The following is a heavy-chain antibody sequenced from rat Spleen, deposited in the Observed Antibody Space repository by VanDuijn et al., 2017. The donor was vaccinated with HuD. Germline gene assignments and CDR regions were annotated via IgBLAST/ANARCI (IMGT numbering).Heavy chain of an antibody. Sequence: EVQLVESGGGLVQPGRSLKLSCTASGFTFSSYWMFWIRQAPGEGLEWLLSISPVGGSTYYPDSMKGRFTISRDNAKNTQYLQMDSLRSEDTATYYCARALTTEGYYFDFWGQGASVTVSS. CDR1: GFTFSSYW. V-gene: IGHV5-58*01. D-gene: IGHD1-11*01. CDR2: ISPVGGST. CDR3: ARALTTEGYYFDF. J-gene: IGHJ4*01.